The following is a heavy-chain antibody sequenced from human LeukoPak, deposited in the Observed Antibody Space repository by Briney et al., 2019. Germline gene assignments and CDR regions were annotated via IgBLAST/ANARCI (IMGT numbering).Heavy chain of an antibody. CDR2: ISTSGST. D-gene: IGHD2/OR15-2a*01. V-gene: IGHV4-4*07. Sequence: SETLSLTCTVSGGSSSTYYWSWMRQPAGKGLEWIGRISTSGSTNYNPSLKSRVTMSVDTSKNQFSLKLSSVTAADTAVYYCARDTLSWVDPWGQGTLVTVSS. J-gene: IGHJ5*02. CDR3: ARDTLSWVDP. CDR1: GGSSSTYY.